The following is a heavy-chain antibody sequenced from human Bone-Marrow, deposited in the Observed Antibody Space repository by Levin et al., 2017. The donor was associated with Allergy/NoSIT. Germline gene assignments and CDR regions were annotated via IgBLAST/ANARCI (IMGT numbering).Heavy chain of an antibody. D-gene: IGHD4-17*01. Sequence: GESLKISCAASGFTFSSYSMNWVRQAPGKGLEWVSSISSSSSYIYYADSVKGRFTISRDNAKNSLYLQMNSLRAEDTAVYYCARDINGDYGLFDYWGQGTLVTVSS. J-gene: IGHJ4*02. CDR1: GFTFSSYS. CDR2: ISSSSSYI. V-gene: IGHV3-21*01. CDR3: ARDINGDYGLFDY.